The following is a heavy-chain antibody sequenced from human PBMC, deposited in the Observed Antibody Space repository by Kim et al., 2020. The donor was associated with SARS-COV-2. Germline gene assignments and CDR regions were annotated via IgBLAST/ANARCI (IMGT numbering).Heavy chain of an antibody. CDR3: ARVGLYSVSYYFDF. J-gene: IGHJ4*01. D-gene: IGHD1-26*01. CDR1: GDSVSSNSYY. CDR2: IYHNGRT. V-gene: IGHV4-61*01. Sequence: SETLSLTCTVSGDSVSSNSYYWSWIRQPPGKGLEWIGYIYHNGRTNYNPSLKSRVTVSVDTSKNQFSLRLRSVTAADTAVYYCARVGLYSVSYYFDFCG.